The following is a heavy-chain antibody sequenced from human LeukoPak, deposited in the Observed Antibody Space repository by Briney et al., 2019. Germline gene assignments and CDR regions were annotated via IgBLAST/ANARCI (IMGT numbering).Heavy chain of an antibody. J-gene: IGHJ4*02. CDR2: IKPDGSDK. Sequence: GSLRLSCAASGFTLSSYWMTWVRQSPGKGLEWVAIIKPDGSDKHYVDSVKGRFTVSRDNAKNSLYLQMSSLRVEDTAVYYCARGGHRQKEFWGQGTLVTVSS. CDR3: ARGGHRQKEF. V-gene: IGHV3-7*01. CDR1: GFTLSSYW. D-gene: IGHD3-10*01.